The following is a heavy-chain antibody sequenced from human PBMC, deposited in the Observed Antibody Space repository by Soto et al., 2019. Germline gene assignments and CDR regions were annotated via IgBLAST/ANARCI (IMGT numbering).Heavy chain of an antibody. CDR1: GYRFTQYV. V-gene: IGHV1-3*05. D-gene: IGHD2-8*02. CDR3: VRDYASDTGVHLDF. Sequence: QVQLVQSGAEERKPGASVKVSCKSSGYRFTQYVIHWVRQAPGQRLEWMGWIGAGDGKTYYSQNFQGRVTITKDTSASTAYMELSSLISEDTAVYYCVRDYASDTGVHLDFWGQGTLVTVSS. J-gene: IGHJ4*02. CDR2: IGAGDGKT.